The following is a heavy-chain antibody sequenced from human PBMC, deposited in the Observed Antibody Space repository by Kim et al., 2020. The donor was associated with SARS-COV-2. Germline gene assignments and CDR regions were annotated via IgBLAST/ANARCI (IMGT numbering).Heavy chain of an antibody. V-gene: IGHV3-7*01. Sequence: GGSLRLSCAASGFTFSSYWTSWVRQAPGKGLEWVANIKQDGSEKYYVDSVKGRFTISRDNAKNSLYLQMNSLRAEDTAVYYCARVRKAAGYYYYYYYGMDVWGQGTTVTVSS. CDR1: GFTFSSYW. D-gene: IGHD6-13*01. J-gene: IGHJ6*02. CDR2: IKQDGSEK. CDR3: ARVRKAAGYYYYYYYGMDV.